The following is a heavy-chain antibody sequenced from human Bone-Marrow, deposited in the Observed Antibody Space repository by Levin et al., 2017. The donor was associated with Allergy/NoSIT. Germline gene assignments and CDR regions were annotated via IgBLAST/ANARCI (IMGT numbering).Heavy chain of an antibody. CDR3: ARAPYVYGEEINYYYYYMDV. CDR1: GFTFSSYS. V-gene: IGHV3-48*01. J-gene: IGHJ6*03. D-gene: IGHD4-17*01. CDR2: ISSSSSTI. Sequence: GGSLRLSCAASGFTFSSYSMNWVRQAPGKGLEWVSYISSSSSTIYYADSVKGRFTISRDNAKNSLYLQMNSLRAEDTAVYYCARAPYVYGEEINYYYYYMDVWGKGTTVTVSS.